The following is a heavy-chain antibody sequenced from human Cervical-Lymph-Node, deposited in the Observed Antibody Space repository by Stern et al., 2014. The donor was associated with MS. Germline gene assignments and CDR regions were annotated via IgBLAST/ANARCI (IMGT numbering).Heavy chain of an antibody. Sequence: EVQLEESGGGLVQPGGSLRLSCAASGFSVRTYYMHWVRQAPGKGLEWVSALYNDGTTYYADSVKGRFTISRDNSKNTLYLQMNSLRAEDTAVYYCARDHLALFYDNSGQIAFDIWGQGTVVTVSS. CDR2: LYNDGTT. J-gene: IGHJ3*02. D-gene: IGHD3-22*01. CDR3: ARDHLALFYDNSGQIAFDI. CDR1: GFSVRTYY. V-gene: IGHV3-66*02.